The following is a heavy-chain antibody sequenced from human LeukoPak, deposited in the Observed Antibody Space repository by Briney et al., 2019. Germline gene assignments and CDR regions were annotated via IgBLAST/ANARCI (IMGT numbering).Heavy chain of an antibody. CDR2: IRSKANSYAT. CDR3: LVITMVRGVISASDY. J-gene: IGHJ4*02. D-gene: IGHD3-10*01. CDR1: GFTFSGSA. Sequence: GGSLKLSCAASGFTFSGSAMHWVRQASGKGLEWVGRIRSKANSYATAYAASVKGRFTISRDDSKNTAYLQMNSLKTEDTAVYYCLVITMVRGVISASDYWGQGTLVTVSS. V-gene: IGHV3-73*01.